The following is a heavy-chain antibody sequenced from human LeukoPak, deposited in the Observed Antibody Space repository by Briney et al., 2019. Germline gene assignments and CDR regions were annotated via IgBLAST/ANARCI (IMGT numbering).Heavy chain of an antibody. V-gene: IGHV3-21*01. CDR1: GFTFSSFS. CDR2: ISSTSSYI. Sequence: GGSLRLSCAASGFTFSSFSMNWVRQAPGKGLEWVSSISSTSSYIYYADSVKGRFTISRDKDKNSVYLQMTSLRAEDTAVYYCARESGSRSYYYYMDVWGKGTTVTISS. D-gene: IGHD2-2*01. J-gene: IGHJ6*03. CDR3: ARESGSRSYYYYMDV.